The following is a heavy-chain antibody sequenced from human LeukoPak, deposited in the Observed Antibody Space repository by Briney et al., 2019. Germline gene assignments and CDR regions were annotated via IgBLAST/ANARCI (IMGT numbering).Heavy chain of an antibody. V-gene: IGHV3-30-3*01. J-gene: IGHJ4*02. CDR3: ARESGWFTNDY. D-gene: IGHD6-19*01. CDR2: ISYDGSNK. Sequence: GGSLRLSCAASGFTFSSYAMHWVRQAPGKGLEWVAVISYDGSNKYYADSVKGRFTISRDNSKNTLYLQMNSLRAEDTAVYYCARESGWFTNDYWGQGTLVTVSS. CDR1: GFTFSSYA.